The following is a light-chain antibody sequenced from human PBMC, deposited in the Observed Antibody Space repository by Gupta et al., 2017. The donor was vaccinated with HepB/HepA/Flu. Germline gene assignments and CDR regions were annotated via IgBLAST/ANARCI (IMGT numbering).Light chain of an antibody. J-gene: IGKJ2*04. CDR1: QSVLYSSNNKNY. Sequence: DIVMTQSPDSLAVSLGERATINCKSSQSVLYSSNNKNYLAWYQQKPGQPPKLLIYWASTRESGVPDRFSGSGSGTDFTLTISRLQAEDGAVYYCQQYYSTPCSFGQGTKLEIK. V-gene: IGKV4-1*01. CDR3: QQYYSTPCS. CDR2: WAS.